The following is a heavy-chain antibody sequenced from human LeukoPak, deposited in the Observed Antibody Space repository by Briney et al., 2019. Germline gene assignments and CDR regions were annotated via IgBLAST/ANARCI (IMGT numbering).Heavy chain of an antibody. J-gene: IGHJ4*02. CDR3: ARRVEGTEDH. CDR2: IDGGGDGR. V-gene: IGHV3-23*01. CDR1: GFTFGNAV. Sequence: GGALRLSCAGSGFTFGNAVMSWVRQAPGKGLEWVAAIDGGGDGRDYADSVKGRFTISRDNSKNTMFLQMSSLRDDDTAVYYCARRVEGTEDHWGQGTQVTVSS.